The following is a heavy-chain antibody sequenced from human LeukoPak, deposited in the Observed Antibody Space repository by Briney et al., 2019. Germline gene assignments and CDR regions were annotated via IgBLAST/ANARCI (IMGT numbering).Heavy chain of an antibody. Sequence: ASVKVSCKASGGTFSSYAISWVRQAPGQGLEWMGWMNPNSGNTGYAQKFQGRVTMTRNTSISTAYVELSSLRSEDTAVYYCAGGWANGGYRRRYFDYWGQGTLVTVSS. CDR3: AGGWANGGYRRRYFDY. D-gene: IGHD5-12*01. CDR1: GGTFSSYA. CDR2: MNPNSGNT. V-gene: IGHV1-8*02. J-gene: IGHJ4*02.